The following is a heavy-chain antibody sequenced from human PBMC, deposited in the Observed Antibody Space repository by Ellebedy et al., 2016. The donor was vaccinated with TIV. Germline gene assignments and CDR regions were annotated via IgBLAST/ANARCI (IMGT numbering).Heavy chain of an antibody. V-gene: IGHV3-23*01. CDR3: AKALWAITMIVVPDYDY. Sequence: GGSLRLXXAASGFTVSSNYMSWVRQAPGKGLEWVSAISGSGGSTYYADSVKGRFTISRDNSKNTLYLQMNSLRAEDTAVYYCAKALWAITMIVVPDYDYWGQGTLVTVSS. J-gene: IGHJ4*02. CDR1: GFTVSSNY. CDR2: ISGSGGST. D-gene: IGHD3-22*01.